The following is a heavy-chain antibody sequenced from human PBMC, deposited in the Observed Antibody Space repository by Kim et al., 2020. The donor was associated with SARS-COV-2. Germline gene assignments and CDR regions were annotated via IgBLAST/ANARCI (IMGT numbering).Heavy chain of an antibody. D-gene: IGHD3-3*01. CDR3: ARSTFGVVIGGVDV. CDR2: IWYDASNK. Sequence: GWSLRLSCAASGFTFSSYGLHWVLQAPGKGLEWVAVIWYDASNKYYGDSVKGRFTISRDNSKNTLYLQMNSLRAEDTAMYYCARSTFGVVIGGVDVWGQGTTVTVSS. J-gene: IGHJ6*02. V-gene: IGHV3-33*01. CDR1: GFTFSSYG.